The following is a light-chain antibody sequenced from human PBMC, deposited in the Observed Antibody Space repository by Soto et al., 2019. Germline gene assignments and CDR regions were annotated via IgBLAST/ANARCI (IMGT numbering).Light chain of an antibody. Sequence: QSALTQPASVSGSPGQSITISCTGTSSNVGSYKLVSWYQQPPGKAPKLMIFEVNKRPSGVSNRFSGSKSGNTASLTISGLKVDDEADYYCCSSGGSPTYVFGTGTKLTVL. CDR2: EVN. J-gene: IGLJ1*01. V-gene: IGLV2-23*02. CDR1: SSNVGSYKL. CDR3: CSSGGSPTYV.